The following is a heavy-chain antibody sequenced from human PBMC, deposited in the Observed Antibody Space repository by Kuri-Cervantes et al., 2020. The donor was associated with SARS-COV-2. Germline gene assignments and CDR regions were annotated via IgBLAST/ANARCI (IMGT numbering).Heavy chain of an antibody. D-gene: IGHD3-22*01. CDR1: GGSFSGYY. CDR3: ARGGSMIVVRRYFGY. Sequence: SETLSLTCAAYGGSFSGYYWSWIRQPPGEGLEWIGEINHSGSTNYNPSLKSRVTISVDTSKNQFSLKLSSVTAADTAVYYCARGGSMIVVRRYFGYWGQGTLVAVSS. V-gene: IGHV4-34*01. J-gene: IGHJ4*02. CDR2: INHSGST.